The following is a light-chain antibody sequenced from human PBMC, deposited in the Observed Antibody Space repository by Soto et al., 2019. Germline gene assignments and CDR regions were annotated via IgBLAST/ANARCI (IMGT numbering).Light chain of an antibody. CDR3: QAWDSRTYV. V-gene: IGLV3-1*01. CDR2: QDS. Sequence: SYELTQPPSVSVSPGQTASITCSGDKLGDKYACWYQQKPGQSPVLVIYQDSKRPSGIPERFSGSNSGNTATLTISGTQAMDEADYYCQAWDSRTYVFATGSKVTXL. CDR1: KLGDKY. J-gene: IGLJ1*01.